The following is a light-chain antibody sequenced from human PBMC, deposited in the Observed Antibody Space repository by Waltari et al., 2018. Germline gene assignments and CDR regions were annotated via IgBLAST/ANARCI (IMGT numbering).Light chain of an antibody. Sequence: VLTQSPGTLSLSPGGRATLSCRASQSLTKRYLAWYQQKPGQAPRLLIYGASSRAAGIPDRFSGSGSATDFTLTISSLKPEDSAVYYCQQYGSSILYTFGQGTKLEIK. J-gene: IGKJ2*01. V-gene: IGKV3-20*01. CDR1: QSLTKRY. CDR3: QQYGSSILYT. CDR2: GAS.